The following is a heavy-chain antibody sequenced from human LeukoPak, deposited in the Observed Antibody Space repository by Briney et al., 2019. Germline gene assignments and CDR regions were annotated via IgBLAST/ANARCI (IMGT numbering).Heavy chain of an antibody. CDR3: AKAPTQYCSSTSCYAYFDY. V-gene: IGHV3-23*01. CDR2: ISGSGGST. Sequence: GGSLRLSCAASGFTFSSYAMSWVRQAPGKGLEWVSAISGSGGSTYYADSVKGRFTISRDNSKNTLYLQMNSPRAEDTAVYYCAKAPTQYCSSTSCYAYFDYWGQGTLVTVSS. CDR1: GFTFSSYA. J-gene: IGHJ4*02. D-gene: IGHD2-2*01.